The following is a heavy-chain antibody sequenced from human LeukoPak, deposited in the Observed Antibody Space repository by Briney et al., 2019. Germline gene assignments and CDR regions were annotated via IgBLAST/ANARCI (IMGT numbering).Heavy chain of an antibody. CDR1: GYTFTSYG. V-gene: IGHV1-18*01. CDR2: ISAYNGNT. J-gene: IGHJ5*02. CDR3: ARRRYCSSTSCPEVNWFDP. Sequence: ASVKVSCKASGYTFTSYGISWVRQALGQGLEWMGWISAYNGNTNYAQKLQGRVTMTTDTSTSTAYMELRSLRSDDTAVYYCARRRYCSSTSCPEVNWFDPWGQGTLVTVSS. D-gene: IGHD2-2*01.